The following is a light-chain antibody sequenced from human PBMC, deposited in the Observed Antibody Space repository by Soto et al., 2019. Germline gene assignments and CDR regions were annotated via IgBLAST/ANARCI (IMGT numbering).Light chain of an antibody. Sequence: QSALTQPASVSGSTGQSITISCTGSSSDVGGYNYVSWYQQHPGKAPKLVIYEVSNRPSGVSNRFSGSKSGNTASLTISGLQAEDEADYYCSSYTSSSTPYVFGTGTKVTVL. J-gene: IGLJ1*01. CDR3: SSYTSSSTPYV. CDR2: EVS. V-gene: IGLV2-14*01. CDR1: SSDVGGYNY.